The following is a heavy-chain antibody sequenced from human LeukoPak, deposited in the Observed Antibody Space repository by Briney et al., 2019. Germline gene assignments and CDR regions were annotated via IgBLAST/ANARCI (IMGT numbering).Heavy chain of an antibody. CDR3: ATQSWDPEDYYYYGMDV. J-gene: IGHJ6*02. D-gene: IGHD1-14*01. CDR1: GGSISSGSYY. Sequence: SETLSLTCTVSGGSISSGSYYWSWIRQPAGKGLEWIGRIYTSGSTNYNPSLKSRVTISVDTSKNQFSLKLSSVTAADTAVYYCATQSWDPEDYYYYGMDVWGQGTTVTVSS. CDR2: IYTSGST. V-gene: IGHV4-61*02.